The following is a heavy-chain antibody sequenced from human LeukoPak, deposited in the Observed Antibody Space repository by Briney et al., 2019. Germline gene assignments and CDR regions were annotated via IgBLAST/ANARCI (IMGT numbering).Heavy chain of an antibody. V-gene: IGHV3-7*03. Sequence: QPGGSLRLSCAASGFTFSDYWMNWVRQAPGKGLEWVANMKEDGSEKYCVDCVKGRFTISRDNAENSLYLQMNSLRVEDTAVYYCARGPNYGSRSDYFDYWGQGTLVTVSS. CDR3: ARGPNYGSRSDYFDY. CDR1: GFTFSDYW. CDR2: MKEDGSEK. D-gene: IGHD3-10*01. J-gene: IGHJ4*02.